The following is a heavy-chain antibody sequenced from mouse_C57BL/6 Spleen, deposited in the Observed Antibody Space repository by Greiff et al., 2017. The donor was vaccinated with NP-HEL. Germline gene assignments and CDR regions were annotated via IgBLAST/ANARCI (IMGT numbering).Heavy chain of an antibody. Sequence: VQLQQPGAELVRPGSSVKLSCKASGYTFTSYWMHWVKQRPIQGLEWIGNIDPSDSETHYNQKFKDKATLTVDKSSSTAYMQLSSLTSEDSPVYYCARGGVVPYYFDYWGQGTTLTVSS. J-gene: IGHJ2*01. D-gene: IGHD1-1*01. V-gene: IGHV1-52*01. CDR1: GYTFTSYW. CDR2: IDPSDSET. CDR3: ARGGVVPYYFDY.